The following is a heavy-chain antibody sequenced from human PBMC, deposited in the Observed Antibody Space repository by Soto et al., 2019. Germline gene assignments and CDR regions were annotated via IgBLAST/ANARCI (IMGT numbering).Heavy chain of an antibody. D-gene: IGHD3-16*01. CDR1: GFTFSSYS. Sequence: PGGSLRLSCAASGFTFSSYSMNWVRQAPGKGLERVSSISSSSSYIYYADSVKGRFTISRDNSKNTLYLQMNSLRAEDTAVYYCAKDWVGNRRTYYFDYWGQGTLVTVSS. CDR3: AKDWVGNRRTYYFDY. CDR2: ISSSSSYI. V-gene: IGHV3-21*04. J-gene: IGHJ4*02.